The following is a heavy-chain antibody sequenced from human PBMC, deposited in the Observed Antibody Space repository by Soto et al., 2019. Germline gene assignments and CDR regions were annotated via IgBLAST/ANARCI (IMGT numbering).Heavy chain of an antibody. D-gene: IGHD2-21*02. V-gene: IGHV2-5*01. CDR2: IYYNDDK. J-gene: IGHJ5*02. Sequence: QITLKESGPTLVKPTQTLTLTCSFSGFSLSTGGVGVAWIRQPPGKALEWLAIIYYNDDKRDSPSLKSRLTSPKDTSKNNVVLTLTSMDPGETATYYCAHRTASGEDNNFMRWFDPWGQGTLVTVSS. CDR3: AHRTASGEDNNFMRWFDP. CDR1: GFSLSTGGVG.